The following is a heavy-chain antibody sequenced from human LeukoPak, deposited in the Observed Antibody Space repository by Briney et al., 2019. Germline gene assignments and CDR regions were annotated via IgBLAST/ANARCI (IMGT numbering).Heavy chain of an antibody. CDR2: ISYDGSNK. J-gene: IGHJ5*02. Sequence: GGSLRLSCAASGFTFSSYGMHWVRQAPGKGLGWVAVISYDGSNKYYADSVKGRFTISRDNSKNTLYLQMNSLRSEDTAVYYCAALMTTVTTEENWFDPWGQGTLVTVSS. CDR1: GFTFSSYG. CDR3: AALMTTVTTEENWFDP. D-gene: IGHD4-11*01. V-gene: IGHV3-30*03.